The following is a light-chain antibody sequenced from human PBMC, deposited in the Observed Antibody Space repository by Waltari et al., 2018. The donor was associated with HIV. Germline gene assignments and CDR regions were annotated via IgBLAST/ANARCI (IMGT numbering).Light chain of an antibody. Sequence: DIVMTQSPDSLAVSLGGGATINCKSSQNVLYGSNNKYYLSWYQQKPGQPPSLLIYWASTRESGVPDRFSGSGSGTKFTLTISSLQAEDVAVYYCQQYYSFPYTFGQGTKVEIK. V-gene: IGKV4-1*01. CDR3: QQYYSFPYT. J-gene: IGKJ2*01. CDR1: QNVLYGSNNKYY. CDR2: WAS.